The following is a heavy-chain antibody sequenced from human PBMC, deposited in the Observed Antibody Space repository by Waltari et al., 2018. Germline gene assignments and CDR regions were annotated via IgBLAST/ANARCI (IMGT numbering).Heavy chain of an antibody. CDR1: GGSISSSSYY. CDR3: ARRTRIGWYFDL. Sequence: QLQLQESGPGLVKPSETLSLTCTVSGGSISSSSYYWGWIRQPPGKGLEWIGSIYYSGGTYYNPSLKVRVTISVDTSKNQFSRKLSSVTAADTAVYYCARRTRIGWYFDLWGRGTLVTVSS. J-gene: IGHJ2*01. V-gene: IGHV4-39*01. CDR2: IYYSGGT.